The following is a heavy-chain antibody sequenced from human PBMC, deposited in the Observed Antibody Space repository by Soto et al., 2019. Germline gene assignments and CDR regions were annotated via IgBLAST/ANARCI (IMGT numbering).Heavy chain of an antibody. CDR3: ARESGAGATNWFDP. J-gene: IGHJ5*02. V-gene: IGHV4-30-2*01. CDR2: ISYSGST. CDR1: GLSITSGGYP. Sequence: QLQLQESGSGLVRPSQTLSLTCAVSGLSITSGGYPWRWLRQPPGKGLEWIVDISYSGSTSYNPSLKSRATISVDRSKNQFSLGLTSVTAADTAVYYCARESGAGATNWFDPWGQGTLVTVSS. D-gene: IGHD1-26*01.